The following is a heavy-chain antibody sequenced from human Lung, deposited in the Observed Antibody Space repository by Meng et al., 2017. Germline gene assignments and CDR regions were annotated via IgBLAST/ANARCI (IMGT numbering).Heavy chain of an antibody. V-gene: IGHV1-2*06. CDR1: GYTFPDYW. CDR2: INPKSGDT. CDR3: ARDEDISAAGKLFGDY. D-gene: IGHD6-13*01. J-gene: IGHJ4*02. Sequence: QLWRSGPEVKKPGASVKVSCKASGYTFPDYWLHWVRRAPGQGLEWMGRINPKSGDTHYAQRFQGRVTMTGDTSISTAYMELSGLRSDDTAMYYCARDEDISAAGKLFGDYWGQGTLVTVSS.